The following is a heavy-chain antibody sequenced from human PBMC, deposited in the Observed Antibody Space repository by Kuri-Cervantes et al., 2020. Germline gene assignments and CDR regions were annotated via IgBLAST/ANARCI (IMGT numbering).Heavy chain of an antibody. J-gene: IGHJ1*01. CDR2: ITHSGST. CDR3: ARGDSGSYFRKSRYFQH. D-gene: IGHD1-26*01. Sequence: SETLSLTCAVNGESFSAYYWNWIRQFPGKGLEWIGEITHSGSTNYKPSLKSRATISVDASKNQFSLRMTSATAADTAVYHCARGDSGSYFRKSRYFQHWGQGTLVTVSS. V-gene: IGHV4-34*01. CDR1: GESFSAYY.